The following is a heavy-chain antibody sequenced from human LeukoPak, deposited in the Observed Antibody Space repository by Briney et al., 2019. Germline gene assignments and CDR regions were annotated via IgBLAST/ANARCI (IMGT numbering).Heavy chain of an antibody. CDR3: ARDVSPNGVVDY. Sequence: RTSETLSLTCTVSGDSISSGAYYWGWIRQPPGKGLEWIGSIYYSGSTYDNPSLKSRVTISVGTSRNQFSLKLSSVTAADTAVYYCARDVSPNGVVDYWGQGTLVTVSS. J-gene: IGHJ4*02. D-gene: IGHD2-8*01. CDR1: GDSISSGAYY. V-gene: IGHV4-39*07. CDR2: IYYSGST.